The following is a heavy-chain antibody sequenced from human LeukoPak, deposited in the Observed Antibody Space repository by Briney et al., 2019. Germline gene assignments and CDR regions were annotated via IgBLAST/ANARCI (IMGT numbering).Heavy chain of an antibody. D-gene: IGHD1-26*01. CDR2: IIPILGIA. CDR3: AKDRYSGSYSRNYYYGMDV. J-gene: IGHJ6*02. CDR1: GGTFSSYA. V-gene: IGHV1-69*04. Sequence: SVKVSCKASGGTFSSYAISWVRQAPGQGLEWMGRIIPILGIANYAQKFQGRVTITADKSTSTAYMELSSLRAEDTAVYYCAKDRYSGSYSRNYYYGMDVWGQGTTATVS.